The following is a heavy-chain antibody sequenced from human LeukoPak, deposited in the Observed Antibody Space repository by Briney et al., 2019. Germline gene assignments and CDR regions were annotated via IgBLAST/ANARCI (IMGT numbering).Heavy chain of an antibody. CDR1: GFTFSRYW. V-gene: IGHV3-74*01. Sequence: GGSLRLSCAASGFTFSRYWMHWVRQAPGKGLVWVSRINTDGSSTSYADSVKGRFTISRDNAKNTLYLQMNSLRAEDTAVYYCARSVDTAILDYWGQGTLVTVSS. CDR3: ARSVDTAILDY. CDR2: INTDGSST. J-gene: IGHJ4*02. D-gene: IGHD5-18*01.